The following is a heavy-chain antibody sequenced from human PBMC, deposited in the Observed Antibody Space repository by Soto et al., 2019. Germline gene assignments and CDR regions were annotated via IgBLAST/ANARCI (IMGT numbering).Heavy chain of an antibody. CDR1: GGSISSGDYY. Sequence: QVQLQESGPGLVKPSQTLSLTCTVSGGSISSGDYYWSWIRQPPGKGLEWIGYIYYSGSTYYNPSLKSRVTISVDTSKNQFSLKLSSVTAADTAVYYCARGGAYYDSSGTTTTFFDYWGQGTLVTVSS. V-gene: IGHV4-30-4*01. J-gene: IGHJ4*02. D-gene: IGHD3-22*01. CDR2: IYYSGST. CDR3: ARGGAYYDSSGTTTTFFDY.